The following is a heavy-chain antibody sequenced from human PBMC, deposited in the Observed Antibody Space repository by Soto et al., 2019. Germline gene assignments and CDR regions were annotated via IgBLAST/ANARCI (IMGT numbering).Heavy chain of an antibody. CDR3: AKERLRGSFDY. J-gene: IGHJ4*02. CDR2: ISGSGTST. V-gene: IGHV3-23*01. D-gene: IGHD5-12*01. Sequence: EVHVLESGGGLVQPGGSLRLSCAASGFTFSNYAMTWVRQAPGKGLEWVSTISGSGTSTYYADSVEGRFTFSRDNSKNTLYLQMDSLRAEDTAIYYCAKERLRGSFDYWGQGTLVTVSS. CDR1: GFTFSNYA.